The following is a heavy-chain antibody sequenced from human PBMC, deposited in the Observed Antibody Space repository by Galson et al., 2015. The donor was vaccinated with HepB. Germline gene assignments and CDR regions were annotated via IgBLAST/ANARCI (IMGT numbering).Heavy chain of an antibody. CDR3: ARVMATMPIFDY. CDR1: GFTFSSYS. V-gene: IGHV3-21*01. Sequence: SLRLSCAASGFTFSSYSMNWVRQAPGKGLEWVSSISSSSSYIYYADSVKGRFTISRDNAKNSLYLQMNSLRAEDTAVYYCARVMATMPIFDYWGQGTLVTVSS. J-gene: IGHJ4*02. CDR2: ISSSSSYI. D-gene: IGHD5-12*01.